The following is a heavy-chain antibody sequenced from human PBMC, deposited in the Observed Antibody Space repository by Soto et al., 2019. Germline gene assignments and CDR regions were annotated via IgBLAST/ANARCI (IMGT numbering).Heavy chain of an antibody. Sequence: PGESLKISCKGSGYSFTSYWIGWVRQMPGKGLEWMGIIYPGDSDTRYSPSFQGQVTISADKSISTAYLQWSSLKASGTAMYYCARLWRVAGPTVKALDYGMDVWGQGTTVTVSS. V-gene: IGHV5-51*01. CDR3: ARLWRVAGPTVKALDYGMDV. D-gene: IGHD4-4*01. CDR2: IYPGDSDT. CDR1: GYSFTSYW. J-gene: IGHJ6*02.